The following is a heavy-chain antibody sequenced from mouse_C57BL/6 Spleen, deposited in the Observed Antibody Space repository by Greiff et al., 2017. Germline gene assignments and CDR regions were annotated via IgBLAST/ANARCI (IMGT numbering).Heavy chain of an antibody. CDR2: IYPGDGDT. CDR1: GYAFSSYW. CDR3: ARRGLLLYFDY. Sequence: QVQLQQSGAELVKPGASVKISCKASGYAFSSYWMNWVKQRPGKGLEWIGQIYPGDGDTNYNGKFKGKATLTADKSSSTAYMQLSSLTSEDSAVYFCARRGLLLYFDYWGQGTTLTVSS. D-gene: IGHD2-1*01. J-gene: IGHJ2*01. V-gene: IGHV1-80*01.